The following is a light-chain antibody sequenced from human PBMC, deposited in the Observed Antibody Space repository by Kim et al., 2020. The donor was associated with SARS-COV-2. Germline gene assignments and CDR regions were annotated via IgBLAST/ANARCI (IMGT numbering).Light chain of an antibody. J-gene: IGKJ3*01. CDR1: EDISNW. CDR2: AAS. V-gene: IGKV1-12*01. Sequence: DVQMTQSPSSVSASVGDTVTITCRASEDISNWLAWYQQKPGKAPKLLIYAASGLQGGVPPRFSGSGSGTDFAFTISSLQPEDFATYYCQHSEKLQWAFGPGTKVDIK. CDR3: QHSEKLQWA.